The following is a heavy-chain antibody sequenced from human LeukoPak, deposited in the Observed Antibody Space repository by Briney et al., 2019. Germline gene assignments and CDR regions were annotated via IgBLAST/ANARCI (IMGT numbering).Heavy chain of an antibody. CDR1: GYTFTSYD. Sequence: GASVKVSCKASGYTFTSYDINWVRQATGQGLEWMGWMNPNSGNTGYAQKFQGRVTMTRNTSIGTAYMELSSLRSEDTAVCYCARGEYCSSTSCSWYYFDYWGQGTLVTVSS. V-gene: IGHV1-8*01. J-gene: IGHJ4*02. CDR2: MNPNSGNT. D-gene: IGHD2-2*01. CDR3: ARGEYCSSTSCSWYYFDY.